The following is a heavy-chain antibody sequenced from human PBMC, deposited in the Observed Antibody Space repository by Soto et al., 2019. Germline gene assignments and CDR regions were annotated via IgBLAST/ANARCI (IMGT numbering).Heavy chain of an antibody. CDR1: GGSISSGDYY. J-gene: IGHJ3*02. CDR3: ARVGDPDSSGDFAFDI. D-gene: IGHD3-22*01. V-gene: IGHV4-30-4*01. CDR2: IYYSGST. Sequence: QVQLQESGPGLVKPSQTLSLTCTVSGGSISSGDYYWSWIRQPPGKGLEWIGYIYYSGSTYYNPSLKSRVTISVDTSKNQFSLKLSSVTAADTAVYYCARVGDPDSSGDFAFDIWGQGTMVTVSS.